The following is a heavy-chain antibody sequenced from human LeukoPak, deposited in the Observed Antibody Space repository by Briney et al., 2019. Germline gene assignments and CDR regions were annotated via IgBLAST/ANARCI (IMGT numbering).Heavy chain of an antibody. Sequence: GGSLRLSCAASGFTFNSYGMHWVRQAPGKGLEWVAFIRFDGSYKYYADSVKGRFTLSRDNSKNTLYLQMNSLRPEDTAVYYCARDFPYCSGGNCYYYPDDAFDIWGQGTMVTVSS. J-gene: IGHJ3*02. V-gene: IGHV3-30*02. CDR3: ARDFPYCSGGNCYYYPDDAFDI. CDR1: GFTFNSYG. CDR2: IRFDGSYK. D-gene: IGHD2-15*01.